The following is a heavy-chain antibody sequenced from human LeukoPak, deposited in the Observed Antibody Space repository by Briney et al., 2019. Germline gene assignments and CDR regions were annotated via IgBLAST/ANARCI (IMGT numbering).Heavy chain of an antibody. D-gene: IGHD3-10*01. CDR3: ARQRVSMVRGGFAY. Sequence: PGGSLRLSCAASGFTFSSYWTSSVRQAPGKGLEWVANIKQDGSAKYYVASLKGGFTFSRANAKNSMYLLMHILRREDTAVYYCARQRVSMVRGGFAYWGQGTLVTVSS. J-gene: IGHJ4*02. V-gene: IGHV3-7*01. CDR2: IKQDGSAK. CDR1: GFTFSSYW.